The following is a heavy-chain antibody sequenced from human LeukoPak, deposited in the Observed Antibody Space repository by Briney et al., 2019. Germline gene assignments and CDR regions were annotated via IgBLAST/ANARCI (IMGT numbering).Heavy chain of an antibody. CDR3: ARDHYTEGMKPNWFDP. D-gene: IGHD2-2*02. J-gene: IGHJ5*02. V-gene: IGHV4-4*07. Sequence: PSETLSLTCTVSGGSISSYYWSWIRQPAGKGLEWIGRIYTSGSTNYNPSLKSRVTMSVDTSKNQFSLKLSSVTAADTAVYYCARDHYTEGMKPNWFDPWGQGTLVTVSS. CDR1: GGSISSYY. CDR2: IYTSGST.